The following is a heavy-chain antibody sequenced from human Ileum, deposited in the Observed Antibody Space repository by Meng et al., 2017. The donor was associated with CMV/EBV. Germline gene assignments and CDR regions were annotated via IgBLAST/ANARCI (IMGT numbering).Heavy chain of an antibody. J-gene: IGHJ5*02. Sequence: SVKVYCKTSGYTFINYYIHWVRQAPGQGLEWMGRINPKTDDRKYAQKFQGRVTMTRATSITTVYMELTSDDTAVYYCTRGSGGWFDPWGQGTLVTVSS. CDR3: TRGSGGWFDP. CDR1: GYTFINYY. D-gene: IGHD1-14*01. CDR2: INPKTDDR. V-gene: IGHV1-2*02.